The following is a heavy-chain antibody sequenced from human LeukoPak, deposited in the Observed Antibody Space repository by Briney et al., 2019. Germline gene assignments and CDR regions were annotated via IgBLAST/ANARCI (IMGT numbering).Heavy chain of an antibody. V-gene: IGHV3-30*02. CDR2: IRYDGSNK. CDR3: AKRGMLWELLGGGAFDV. CDR1: GFTFSSYG. D-gene: IGHD1-26*01. Sequence: GGSLRLSCAASGFTFSSYGMHWVRQAPGKGLEWVAFIRYDGSNKYYADSVRGRFTISRDNSKNTLYLQMNSLSSEDTAVYYCAKRGMLWELLGGGAFDVWGQGTMVTVSS. J-gene: IGHJ3*01.